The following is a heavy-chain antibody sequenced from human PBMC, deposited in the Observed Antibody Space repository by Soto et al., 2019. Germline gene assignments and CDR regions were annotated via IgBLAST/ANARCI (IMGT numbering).Heavy chain of an antibody. J-gene: IGHJ4*02. CDR3: ARANDEPGGYSSGWYLDY. V-gene: IGHV3-11*01. Sequence: LRLSCAASGFTFSDYYMSWIRQAPGKGLEWVSYISSSGSTICYADSVKGRFTISRDNAKNSLYLQMNSLRAEDTAVYYCARANDEPGGYSSGWYLDYWGQGTLVTVSS. CDR2: ISSSGSTI. D-gene: IGHD6-19*01. CDR1: GFTFSDYY.